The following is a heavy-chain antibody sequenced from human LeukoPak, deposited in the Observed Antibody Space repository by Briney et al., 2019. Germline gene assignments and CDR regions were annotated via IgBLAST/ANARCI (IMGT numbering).Heavy chain of an antibody. J-gene: IGHJ5*02. D-gene: IGHD3-16*01. CDR2: ISDVVAHT. Sequence: GESLRLSCAASEFIFRNFGMSWIRQAPGKGLEWVSHISDVVAHTWYADSVKGRFIISRDNSNNRVFLQMNSLRPEDTALYYCAKDNYGGVYASWGQGTLVTVSS. CDR1: EFIFRNFG. CDR3: AKDNYGGVYAS. V-gene: IGHV3-23*01.